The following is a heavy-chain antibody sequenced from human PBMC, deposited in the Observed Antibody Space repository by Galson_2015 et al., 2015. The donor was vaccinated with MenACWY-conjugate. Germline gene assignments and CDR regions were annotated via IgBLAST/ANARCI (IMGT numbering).Heavy chain of an antibody. J-gene: IGHJ6*02. CDR2: INPGNGNT. D-gene: IGHD3-9*01. V-gene: IGHV1-3*01. Sequence: SVKVSCKASGYTFTTYAIHWVRQAPGQRPEWMGWINPGNGNTKYSQKFQGRVTITRDTSANTAYMEVSSLRSEDTAVYYCARDKSNYDILTGFYYYYDYGMDVWGQGTTVTVSS. CDR1: GYTFTTYA. CDR3: ARDKSNYDILTGFYYYYDYGMDV.